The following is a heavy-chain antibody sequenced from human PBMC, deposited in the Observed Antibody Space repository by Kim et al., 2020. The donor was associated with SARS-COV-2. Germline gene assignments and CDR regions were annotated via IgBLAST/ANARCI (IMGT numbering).Heavy chain of an antibody. CDR1: GYTFTSYG. CDR3: ARGSVVRGVIGLISPYYCYGMDV. CDR2: ISAYNGYT. D-gene: IGHD3-10*01. J-gene: IGHJ6*02. V-gene: IGHV1-18*01. Sequence: ASVKVSCKASGYTFTSYGISWVRQAPGQGLEWMGWISAYNGYTNYAQKLQGRVTMTTDTSTTTVYMELGSLRSDDTAVYYCARGSVVRGVIGLISPYYCYGMDVWGQGTTVTVSS.